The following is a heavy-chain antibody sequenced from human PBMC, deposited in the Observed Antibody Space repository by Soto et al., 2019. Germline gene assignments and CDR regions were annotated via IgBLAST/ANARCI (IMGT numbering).Heavy chain of an antibody. J-gene: IGHJ5*02. CDR3: ARIYYGSGRRRSWFDP. Sequence: SETLSLTCTVSGGPISSYYWSWIRQPPGKGLEWIGYIYYSGSTNYNPSLKSRVTISVDTSKYQFSLKLSSVTAADTAVYYCARIYYGSGRRRSWFDPWGQGTLVTVSS. CDR1: GGPISSYY. D-gene: IGHD3-10*01. CDR2: IYYSGST. V-gene: IGHV4-59*01.